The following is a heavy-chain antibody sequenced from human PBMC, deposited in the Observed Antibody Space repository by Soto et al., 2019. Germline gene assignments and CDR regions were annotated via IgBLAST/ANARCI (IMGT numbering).Heavy chain of an antibody. D-gene: IGHD3-10*01. CDR3: ARAMVRGVTNFDY. CDR2: IYYSGST. J-gene: IGHJ4*02. Sequence: PSETLSLTCTVSGGSISSYYWSWIRQPPGKGLEWIGYIYYSGSTNYNPSLKSRVTISVDTSKNQFSLELSSVTAADTAVYYCARAMVRGVTNFDYWGQGTLVTVS. CDR1: GGSISSYY. V-gene: IGHV4-59*01.